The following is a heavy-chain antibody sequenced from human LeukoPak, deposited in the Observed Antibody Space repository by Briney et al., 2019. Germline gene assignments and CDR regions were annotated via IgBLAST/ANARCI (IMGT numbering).Heavy chain of an antibody. CDR2: IWYDGSNK. CDR1: GFTFSSYG. J-gene: IGHJ4*02. V-gene: IGHV3-33*01. D-gene: IGHD2-2*01. Sequence: GRSLRLSCAASGFTFSSYGMHWVRQAPGKGLEWVAVIWYDGSNKYYADSVKGRFTSSRDNSKNTLYLQMNSLRAEDTAVYYCARSKSIGYCSSTSCQTTGFIDYWGQGTLVTVSS. CDR3: ARSKSIGYCSSTSCQTTGFIDY.